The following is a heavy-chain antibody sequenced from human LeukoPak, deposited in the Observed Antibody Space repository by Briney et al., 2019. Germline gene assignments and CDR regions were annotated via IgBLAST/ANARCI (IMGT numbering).Heavy chain of an antibody. Sequence: SETLSLTCTVSGGSISSYYWSWIRQPPGKGLEWIGHIYYSGSTNYNPSLKSRVTISVDTSKNQFSLKLSSVTAADTAVYYCARGYDYGGNRDYWGQGTLVTVSS. D-gene: IGHD4-23*01. CDR2: IYYSGST. CDR3: ARGYDYGGNRDY. CDR1: GGSISSYY. J-gene: IGHJ4*02. V-gene: IGHV4-59*08.